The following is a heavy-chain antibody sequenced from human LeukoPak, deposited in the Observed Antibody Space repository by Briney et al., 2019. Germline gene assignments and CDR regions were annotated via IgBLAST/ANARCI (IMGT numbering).Heavy chain of an antibody. V-gene: IGHV1-3*01. Sequence: ASVKVSCKASGYTFTSYAMHWVRQAPGQRLEWMGWINAGNGNTKYSQKFQGRVTITRDTSASTACMELSSLRSEDTVVYFCARVNRRGGGGEYFDYWGQGTLVTVSS. CDR2: INAGNGNT. CDR1: GYTFTSYA. D-gene: IGHD1-14*01. J-gene: IGHJ4*02. CDR3: ARVNRRGGGGEYFDY.